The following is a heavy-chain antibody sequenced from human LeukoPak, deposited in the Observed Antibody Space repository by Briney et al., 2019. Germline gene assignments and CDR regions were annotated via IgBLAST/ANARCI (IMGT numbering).Heavy chain of an antibody. CDR2: ISSSGSTI. CDR1: GFTFSSYS. D-gene: IGHD4-17*01. V-gene: IGHV3-48*04. CDR3: ARVTSVTSNYFDY. Sequence: GGSLRLSCAASGFTFSSYSMSWVRQAPGKGLEWVSYISSSGSTIYYADSVKGRFTISRDNAKNSLYLQMNSLSAEDRAVYYCARVTSVTSNYFDYWGQGTLVTVSS. J-gene: IGHJ4*02.